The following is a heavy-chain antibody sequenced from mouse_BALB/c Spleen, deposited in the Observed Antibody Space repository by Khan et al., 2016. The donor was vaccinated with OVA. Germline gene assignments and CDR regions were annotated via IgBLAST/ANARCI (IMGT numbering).Heavy chain of an antibody. CDR3: SRSPYGNFAY. V-gene: IGHV5-9-1*01. D-gene: IGHD2-1*01. Sequence: DVMLVESGGGLVKPGGSLELSCAVSGFTFSTFAMSWVRQTPEKRLEWVATISSDGDYTFYPDIVTGRFTISSDNDKNTLYLQMSSLRSEDTAMYYCSRSPYGNFAYWGQGTLVTVSA. CDR1: GFTFSTFA. CDR2: ISSDGDYT. J-gene: IGHJ3*01.